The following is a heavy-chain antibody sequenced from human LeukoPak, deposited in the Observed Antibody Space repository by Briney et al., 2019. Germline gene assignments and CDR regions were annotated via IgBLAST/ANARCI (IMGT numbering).Heavy chain of an antibody. CDR3: ARVDESEGDY. J-gene: IGHJ4*02. V-gene: IGHV3-21*06. Sequence: GGSLRLSCSASGFTFTYYNMNWVRQAPGKGLEWVSSISSGSHYIYYADSVKGRFTISRYNAKNSLYLQISTLSAEDTAVYYCARVDESEGDYWGQGTLVTVSS. CDR2: ISSGSHYI. CDR1: GFTFTYYN.